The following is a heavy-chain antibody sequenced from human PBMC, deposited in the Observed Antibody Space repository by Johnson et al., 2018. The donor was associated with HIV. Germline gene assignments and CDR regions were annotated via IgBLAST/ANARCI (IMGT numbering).Heavy chain of an antibody. CDR3: AKIGAAAGLKDAFDI. CDR2: ISWTSGSI. D-gene: IGHD6-13*01. CDR1: GFTFDDYA. J-gene: IGHJ3*02. V-gene: IGHV3-9*01. Sequence: VQLVESGGGLVQPGRSLRLSCAASGFTFDDYAMHWVRQAPGKGLEWVSGISWTSGSIGYADSVKGRFTISRDNSNNTIYLQMDSLRAEDTALYYCAKIGAAAGLKDAFDIWGQGTLVTVSS.